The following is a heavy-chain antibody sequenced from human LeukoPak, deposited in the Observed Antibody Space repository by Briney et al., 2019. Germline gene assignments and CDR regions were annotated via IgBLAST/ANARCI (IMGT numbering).Heavy chain of an antibody. J-gene: IGHJ4*02. CDR1: GGSFSGYY. CDR3: ARDYYDSSGYHDY. V-gene: IGHV4-34*01. CDR2: INHSGST. D-gene: IGHD3-22*01. Sequence: SETLSLTCAVYGGSFSGYYWSWIRQPPGKGLEWIGEINHSGSTNYNPSLKSRVTISVDTSKNQFSLKLSPVTAADTAVYYCARDYYDSSGYHDYWGQGTLVTVSS.